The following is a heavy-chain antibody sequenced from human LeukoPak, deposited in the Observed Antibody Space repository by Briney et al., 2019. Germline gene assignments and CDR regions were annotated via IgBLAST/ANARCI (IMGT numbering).Heavy chain of an antibody. J-gene: IGHJ4*02. CDR3: ARGRGSGLYFGY. CDR2: ILSSGTT. Sequence: SETLSLTCTVSGDSISSYWSWIRQPPGNGLEWIGCILSSGTTNYNPSLKSRVTMSVDTSKNQFSLKLSSVTAADTAVYYCARGRGSGLYFGYWGQGTLVAVSS. CDR1: GDSISSY. V-gene: IGHV4-59*12. D-gene: IGHD2-15*01.